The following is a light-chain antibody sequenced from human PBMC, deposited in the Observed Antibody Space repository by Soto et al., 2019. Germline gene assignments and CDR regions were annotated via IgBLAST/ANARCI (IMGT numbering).Light chain of an antibody. J-gene: IGKJ5*01. CDR3: QQSYSTIT. Sequence: DIQMTQSPSSLSASVGDRVTITCRASQSISSYLNWYQQKPGKAPKLLIYDASSLQSGVPSRFSGSGSGTDFTLTIRSLQPEDFATYYCQQSYSTITXGQGTRLEIK. CDR2: DAS. V-gene: IGKV1-39*01. CDR1: QSISSY.